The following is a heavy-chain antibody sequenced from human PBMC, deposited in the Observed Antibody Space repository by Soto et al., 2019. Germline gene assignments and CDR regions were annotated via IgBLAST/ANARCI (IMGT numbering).Heavy chain of an antibody. D-gene: IGHD5-12*01. V-gene: IGHV1-69*12. J-gene: IGHJ5*02. CDR2: IIPIFGTA. Sequence: QVQLVQSGAEVKKPGSSVKVSCKASGGTFSSYAISWVRQAPGQGLEWMGGIIPIFGTANYAQKFQGRVTITADESTSTAYMELSSLRSEDTAVYYCARFHNLKFAGGYNDNWFDPWGQGTLVTVSS. CDR3: ARFHNLKFAGGYNDNWFDP. CDR1: GGTFSSYA.